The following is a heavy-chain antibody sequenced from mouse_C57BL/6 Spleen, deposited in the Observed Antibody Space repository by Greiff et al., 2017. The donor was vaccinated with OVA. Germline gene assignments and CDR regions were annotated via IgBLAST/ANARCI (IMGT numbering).Heavy chain of an antibody. Sequence: VQLQQSGTVLARPGASVKMSCKTSGYTFTSYWIHWVKQRPGQGLEWIGAIYPGNSDTSYNQKFKGKAKLTAVTSASTAYMELSSLTNEDSAVYYCTRYGNYPCWYFDVWGTGTTVTVSS. CDR2: IYPGNSDT. D-gene: IGHD2-10*02. CDR3: TRYGNYPCWYFDV. CDR1: GYTFTSYW. J-gene: IGHJ1*03. V-gene: IGHV1-5*01.